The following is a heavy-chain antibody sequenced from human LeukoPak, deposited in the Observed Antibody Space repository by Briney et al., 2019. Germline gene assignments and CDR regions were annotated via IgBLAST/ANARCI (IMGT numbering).Heavy chain of an antibody. V-gene: IGHV1-46*01. Sequence: ASVKVSCKASGYTFTSYYMHWVRQAPGQGLEWMGIINPSGGSTSYAQKFQGRVTMTRDMSTSTVYMELSSLRSEDTAVYYCARDATYYDSSGYYLPDAFDIWGQGTMVTASS. D-gene: IGHD3-22*01. CDR2: INPSGGST. CDR1: GYTFTSYY. CDR3: ARDATYYDSSGYYLPDAFDI. J-gene: IGHJ3*02.